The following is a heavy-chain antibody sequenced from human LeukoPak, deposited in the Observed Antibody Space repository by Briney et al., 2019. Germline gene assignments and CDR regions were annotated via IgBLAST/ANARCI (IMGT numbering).Heavy chain of an antibody. J-gene: IGHJ4*02. CDR3: ANAYYSGSGPPRGYFFDH. Sequence: GGSLRLSCAASGFSFSDYAMHWVRQAPGKGLEWVAIVSLDGANKYYADSVKGRFTVSRGNSENTLYLQMNSLRAEDTAIYYCANAYYSGSGPPRGYFFDHWGQGSLVAVSS. V-gene: IGHV3-33*05. CDR1: GFSFSDYA. CDR2: VSLDGANK. D-gene: IGHD3-10*01.